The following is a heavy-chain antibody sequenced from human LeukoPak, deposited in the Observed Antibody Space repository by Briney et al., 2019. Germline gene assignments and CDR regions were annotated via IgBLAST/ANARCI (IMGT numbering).Heavy chain of an antibody. CDR2: IYYSGST. CDR1: GGSISSSSYY. D-gene: IGHD2-2*01. CDR3: AREGEFDCSSTSCPGGDGGTPSDY. V-gene: IGHV4-61*05. Sequence: SETLSLTCTVSGGSISSSSYYWGWIRQPPGKGLEWIGYIYYSGSTNYNPSLKSRVTISVDTSKNQFSLKLSSVTAADTAVYYCAREGEFDCSSTSCPGGDGGTPSDYWGQGTLVTVSS. J-gene: IGHJ4*02.